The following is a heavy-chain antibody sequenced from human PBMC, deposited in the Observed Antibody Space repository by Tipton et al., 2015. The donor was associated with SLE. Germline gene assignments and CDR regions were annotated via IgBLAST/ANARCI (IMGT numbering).Heavy chain of an antibody. D-gene: IGHD3-22*01. CDR1: GGSISSDSHF. Sequence: TLSLTCTVSGGSISSDSHFWGWTRQLPGQGLEWIGYVYCSGTTSYNPSLKSRVTISVDTSMNQFSLRLRSVTAADTGVYYCAKDSSGYYHLDSWGQGTLVTVSS. CDR2: VYCSGTT. J-gene: IGHJ4*02. V-gene: IGHV4-31*03. CDR3: AKDSSGYYHLDS.